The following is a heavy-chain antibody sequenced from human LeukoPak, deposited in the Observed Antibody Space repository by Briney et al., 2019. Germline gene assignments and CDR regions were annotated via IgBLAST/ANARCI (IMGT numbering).Heavy chain of an antibody. CDR1: RYTFTGYY. CDR3: ARGGIAAVGTFAFDI. J-gene: IGHJ3*02. V-gene: IGHV1-2*02. CDR2: INPNSGGT. D-gene: IGHD6-13*01. Sequence: GASVKVSCKASRYTFTGYYMHWVRQAPGQGLEWMGWINPNSGGTNYAEKFQGGVTMTRDTSISTAYMELSRLRSDDTAVYYCARGGIAAVGTFAFDIWGQGTMVTVSS.